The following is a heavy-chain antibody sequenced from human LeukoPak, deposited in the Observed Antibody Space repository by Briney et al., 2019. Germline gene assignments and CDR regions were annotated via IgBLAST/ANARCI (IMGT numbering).Heavy chain of an antibody. CDR3: AREKLRRNWFDP. Sequence: GASVKVSCKVSGYTFSNYGITGVRQAPGQGLEWMAWISAHNGNTKYAQKFQGRVTMTRDTSTSTVYMELSSLRSEDTAVYYCAREKLRRNWFDPWGQGTLVTVSS. CDR1: GYTFSNYG. CDR2: ISAHNGNT. V-gene: IGHV1-18*01. J-gene: IGHJ5*02. D-gene: IGHD2-15*01.